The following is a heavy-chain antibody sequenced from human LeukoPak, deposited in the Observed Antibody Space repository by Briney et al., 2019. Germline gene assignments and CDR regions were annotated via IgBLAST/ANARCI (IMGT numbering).Heavy chain of an antibody. J-gene: IGHJ4*02. CDR1: GGSISNYY. Sequence: SETLSLTCTVSGGSISNYYWSWIRQPPGKGLEWIGYIYYSGSTNYNPSLKSRVTISVDTSKNQFSLKLSSVTAADTAVYYCARESVLVATTIDYWGQGTLVTVSS. CDR2: IYYSGST. D-gene: IGHD5-12*01. CDR3: ARESVLVATTIDY. V-gene: IGHV4-59*12.